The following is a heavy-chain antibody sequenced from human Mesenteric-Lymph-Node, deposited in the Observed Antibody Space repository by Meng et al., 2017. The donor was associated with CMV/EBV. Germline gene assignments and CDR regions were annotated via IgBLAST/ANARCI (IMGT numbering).Heavy chain of an antibody. CDR2: IYYTGSS. CDR3: ARGAYTGNGSR. CDR1: GGSISSGGSY. V-gene: IGHV4-31*03. D-gene: IGHD4-23*01. J-gene: IGHJ4*02. Sequence: CTVSGGSISSGGSYWSWIRQNPGKGLEWIGYIYYTGSSYYNSSLRGRVTISVDTSKNQFSLKLGSVTAADTAVYYCARGAYTGNGSRWGQGTLVTVSS.